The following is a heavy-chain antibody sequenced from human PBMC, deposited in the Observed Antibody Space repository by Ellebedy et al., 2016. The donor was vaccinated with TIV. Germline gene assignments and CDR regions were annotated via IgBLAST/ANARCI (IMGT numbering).Heavy chain of an antibody. Sequence: SETLSLXCTVSGGSISNYYWSWIRQPAGKGLEWIGRIHSGGGTDFNPSLKSRVTMSVDTSKNQFSLMLTSVTAADTAVFFCGRQTSDTSYGYWGQGTLVTVSS. J-gene: IGHJ4*02. CDR2: IHSGGGT. CDR3: GRQTSDTSYGY. V-gene: IGHV4-4*07. D-gene: IGHD3-16*01. CDR1: GGSISNYY.